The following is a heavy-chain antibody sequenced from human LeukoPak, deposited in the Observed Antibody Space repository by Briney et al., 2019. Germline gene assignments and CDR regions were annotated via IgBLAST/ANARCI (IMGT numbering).Heavy chain of an antibody. CDR2: IYYSGST. J-gene: IGHJ6*02. CDR1: GGSISSYY. V-gene: IGHV4-59*01. CDR3: ARDTRDYYYYYGMDV. D-gene: IGHD2-15*01. Sequence: SETLSLTCTVSGGSISSYYWSWIRQPPGKGLEWIGHIYYSGSTNYNPSLKSRVTISVDTSKNQFSLKLSSVTAADTAVYYCARDTRDYYYYYGMDVWGQGTTVTVSS.